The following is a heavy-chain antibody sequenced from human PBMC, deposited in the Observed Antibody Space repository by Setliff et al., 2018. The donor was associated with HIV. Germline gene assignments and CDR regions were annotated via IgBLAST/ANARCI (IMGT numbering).Heavy chain of an antibody. V-gene: IGHV4-38-2*01. J-gene: IGHJ3*02. CDR3: ARTRARADAFDI. D-gene: IGHD1-26*01. CDR1: GYSISSGYY. Sequence: ETLSLTCAVSGYSISSGYYWGWIRQPPGKGLEWIGSIYHSENTYYNPSLKSRVTKSVDTSKNQFSLKLSSVTAADTAVYYCARTRARADAFDIWGQGTMVTVSS. CDR2: IYHSENT.